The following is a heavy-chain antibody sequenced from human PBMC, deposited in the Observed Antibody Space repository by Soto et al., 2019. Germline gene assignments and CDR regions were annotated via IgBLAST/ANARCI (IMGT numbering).Heavy chain of an antibody. D-gene: IGHD6-19*01. CDR2: INHSGST. V-gene: IGHV4-34*01. CDR3: ARTTVAGTPYYFDY. Sequence: SETLSLTCAVYGGSFSGYYWSWIRQPPGKGLEWIGEINHSGSTNYNPSLKSRVTISVDTSKNQFSLKLSSVTAADTAVYYCARTTVAGTPYYFDYWGQGTLVTVSS. CDR1: GGSFSGYY. J-gene: IGHJ4*02.